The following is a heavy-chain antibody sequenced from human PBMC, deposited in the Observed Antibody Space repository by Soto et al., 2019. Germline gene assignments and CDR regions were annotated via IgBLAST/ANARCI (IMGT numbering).Heavy chain of an antibody. CDR2: IDPSDSYT. J-gene: IGHJ6*02. Sequence: PGESLKLSCKGSGYSFTSSWISWVRQMPGKGLEWMGRIDPSDSYTNYSPSFQGHVTISLKVRSVTVADTAVYYCARGTVRTRDEELPLNYYGIDVWGQGTTVTVS. V-gene: IGHV5-10-1*01. CDR1: GYSFTSSW. CDR3: EELPLNYYGIDV. D-gene: IGHD1-26*01.